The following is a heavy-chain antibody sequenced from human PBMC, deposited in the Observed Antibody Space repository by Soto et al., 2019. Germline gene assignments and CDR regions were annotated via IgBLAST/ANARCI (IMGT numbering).Heavy chain of an antibody. CDR2: ISSSSSTI. CDR3: ARAALYNWNDVSWFDP. D-gene: IGHD1-1*01. Sequence: EVQLVESGGGLVQPGGSLRLSCAASGFTFSSYSMNWVRQAPGKGLEWVSYISSSSSTIYYADSVKGRFTISRDNAKNSLYLQMNSLRAEDTAVDYCARAALYNWNDVSWFDPWGQGTLVTVSS. J-gene: IGHJ5*02. V-gene: IGHV3-48*01. CDR1: GFTFSSYS.